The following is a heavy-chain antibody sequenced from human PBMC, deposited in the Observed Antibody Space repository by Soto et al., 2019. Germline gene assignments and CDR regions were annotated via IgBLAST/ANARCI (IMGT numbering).Heavy chain of an antibody. CDR2: ISGSGGST. Sequence: EVQLWESGDGMEQPGGSLRLSCAVSGFTVSSYAMSWVRQAAGKGLEWVSDISGSGGSTYYADSVKGRFSISRDNSKNTLYLQMNSLRAEDTAVYYCAKAWRSSSSTCFDYWGQGTLVSVSS. CDR3: AKAWRSSSSTCFDY. J-gene: IGHJ4*02. V-gene: IGHV3-23*01. D-gene: IGHD6-6*01. CDR1: GFTVSSYA.